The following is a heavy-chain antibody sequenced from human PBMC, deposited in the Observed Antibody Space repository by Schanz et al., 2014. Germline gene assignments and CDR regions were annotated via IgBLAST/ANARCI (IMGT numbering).Heavy chain of an antibody. J-gene: IGHJ3*02. D-gene: IGHD4-17*01. CDR3: AKDPHKDYGGKPQTFDI. Sequence: VQVVESGGGVVQPGRSLRLSCAASGFTFSAYGMYWVRQAPGKGLEWVAVIWYDGNNKYYADSVKGRFTISRDNSKNTLYLQMNSLRAEDTALYYCAKDPHKDYGGKPQTFDIWGQGTMVTVSS. CDR2: IWYDGNNK. CDR1: GFTFSAYG. V-gene: IGHV3-33*06.